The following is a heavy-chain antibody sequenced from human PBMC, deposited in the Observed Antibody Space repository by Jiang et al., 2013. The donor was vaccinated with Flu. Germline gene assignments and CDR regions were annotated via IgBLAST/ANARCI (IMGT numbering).Heavy chain of an antibody. Sequence: LLKPSETLSLTRAVYGGSVSDSYWNWIRQPPGKGLEWIGENTHSGNTKYNPSLKSRVTISVDTSNNQFSLKLTSVTAADTALYFCARSPGRHFFDSWGQGTLVTVSS. CDR2: NTHSGNT. V-gene: IGHV4-34*01. D-gene: IGHD2/OR15-2a*01. CDR1: GGSVSDSY. J-gene: IGHJ4*02. CDR3: ARSPGRHFFDS.